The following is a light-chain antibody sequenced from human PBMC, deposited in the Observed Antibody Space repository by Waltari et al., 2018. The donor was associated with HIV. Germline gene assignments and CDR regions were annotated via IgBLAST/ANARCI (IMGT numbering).Light chain of an antibody. CDR3: CSYASTSSYVM. J-gene: IGLJ3*02. CDR2: EVS. CDR1: SSDVGISNL. Sequence: SALTQPASVSGSPGQSITISCTGTSSDVGISNLVSWYQQYPGKAPKLIIYEVSQRPSGVSNRFSGSKSGNTASLTISGLQAEDEADYYCCSYASTSSYVMFGGGTKLTVL. V-gene: IGLV2-23*02.